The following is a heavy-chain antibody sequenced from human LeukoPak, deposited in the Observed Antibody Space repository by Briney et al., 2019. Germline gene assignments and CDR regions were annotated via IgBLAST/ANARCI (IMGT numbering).Heavy chain of an antibody. Sequence: SVKVSCKASGGTFSSYAISWVRQAPGQGLEWMGGIIPIFGTANYAQKFQGRVTITADKSTSTAYMELSSLRSEDTAVFYCASLTTADAFDIWGQGTMVTVSS. J-gene: IGHJ3*02. CDR2: IIPIFGTA. D-gene: IGHD3-22*01. CDR1: GGTFSSYA. V-gene: IGHV1-69*06. CDR3: ASLTTADAFDI.